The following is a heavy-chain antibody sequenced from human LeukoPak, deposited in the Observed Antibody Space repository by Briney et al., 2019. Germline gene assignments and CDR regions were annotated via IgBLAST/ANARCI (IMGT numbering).Heavy chain of an antibody. CDR3: ARDGPSVVVVAATGSNWFDP. V-gene: IGHV3-33*01. D-gene: IGHD2-15*01. CDR1: GFTFSSYG. CDR2: IWYDGSNK. J-gene: IGHJ5*02. Sequence: GGSLRLSCAASGFTFSSYGMHWVRQAPGKGLEWVAVIWYDGSNKYYADSVKGRFTISRDNSKNTLYLQMNSLRAEDTAVYYCARDGPSVVVVAATGSNWFDPWGQGTLVTVSS.